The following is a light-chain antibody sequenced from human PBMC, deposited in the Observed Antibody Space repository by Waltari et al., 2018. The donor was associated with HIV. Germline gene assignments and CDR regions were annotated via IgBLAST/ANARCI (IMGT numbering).Light chain of an antibody. J-gene: IGLJ2*01. CDR3: SSYAGSSTFVI. Sequence: QSALTQPASVSGSPGQSITISCTGSSSDVGSYKHVSWYQQHPGKAPRLIIYEVSKRRSGGSNRYSVSKSGKTASLTVAGVLAEDEADYYCSSYAGSSTFVIFGGGTKLTVL. CDR2: EVS. CDR1: SSDVGSYKH. V-gene: IGLV2-23*02.